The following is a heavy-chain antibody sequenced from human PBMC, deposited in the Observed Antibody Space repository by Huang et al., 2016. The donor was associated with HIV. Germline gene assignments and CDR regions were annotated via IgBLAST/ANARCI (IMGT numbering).Heavy chain of an antibody. CDR3: ASQHIGAAATWF. CDR1: GDFISSTNYY. V-gene: IGHV4-39*01. D-gene: IGHD6-13*01. CDR2: VYQRGST. J-gene: IGHJ4*02. Sequence: QLQLQESGPGQVKPSETLSLTCPVSGDFISSTNYYWGWIRQSPGKGLEWVGSVYQRGSTNYNPSLKSRVTLSVDTSRNQFSLRLNSVTAADTAVYYCASQHIGAAATWFWGRGTQVAVSS.